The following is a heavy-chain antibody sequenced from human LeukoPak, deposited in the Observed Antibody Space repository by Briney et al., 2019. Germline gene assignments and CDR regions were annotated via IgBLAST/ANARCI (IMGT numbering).Heavy chain of an antibody. V-gene: IGHV3-30*18. J-gene: IGHJ4*02. D-gene: IGHD1-26*01. Sequence: PGRSLRLSCAASGFIFSTYGMHWVRQAPGKGLEWVAVISYDGSDKYYADSVKGRFTISRDNSKNTLYLQMSSLGPEDSAVYHCAKDLLRYSGRYSLDSWGQGTLVTVSS. CDR2: ISYDGSDK. CDR3: AKDLLRYSGRYSLDS. CDR1: GFIFSTYG.